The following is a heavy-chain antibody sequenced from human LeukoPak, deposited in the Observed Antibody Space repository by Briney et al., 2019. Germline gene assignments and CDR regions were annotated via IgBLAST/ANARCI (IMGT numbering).Heavy chain of an antibody. CDR2: IKQDGSEK. J-gene: IGHJ5*02. V-gene: IGHV3-7*01. Sequence: GGSLRLSCAASGFTFSNAWMNWVRQAPGKGLEWVANIKQDGSEKYYVDSVKGRFTISRDNAKNSLYLQMNSLRAEDTAVYYCARGSHCSSTSCYLSGWFDPWGQGTLVTVSS. CDR3: ARGSHCSSTSCYLSGWFDP. CDR1: GFTFSNAW. D-gene: IGHD2-2*01.